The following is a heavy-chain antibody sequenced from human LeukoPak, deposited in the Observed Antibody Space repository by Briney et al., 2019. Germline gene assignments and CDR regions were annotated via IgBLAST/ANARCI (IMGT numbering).Heavy chain of an antibody. CDR1: GFTFTSYA. CDR2: VSGSGGST. D-gene: IGHD6-19*01. Sequence: GGSLRLSCAASGFTFTSYAMSWVRQAPGKGLEWVSVVSGSGGSTYYADSVKGRFTISRDNSKNTLYLQMNSLRAEDTAVYYCANSGWYDFVYWGQGTLVTVSS. V-gene: IGHV3-23*01. CDR3: ANSGWYDFVY. J-gene: IGHJ4*02.